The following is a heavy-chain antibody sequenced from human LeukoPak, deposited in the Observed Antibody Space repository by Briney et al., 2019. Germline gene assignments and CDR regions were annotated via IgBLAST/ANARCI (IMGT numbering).Heavy chain of an antibody. CDR3: ARDANFWSGF. CDR2: ISSRSAYI. Sequence: GGSLRLSCAASGFTFSIYSMNWVRQAPGKGLEWVASISSRSAYIYYADSVKGRFTISRDNAEKSLYLQMNSLRAEDTAVYYCARDANFWSGFWGQGTLVTVPS. V-gene: IGHV3-21*01. J-gene: IGHJ4*02. D-gene: IGHD3-3*01. CDR1: GFTFSIYS.